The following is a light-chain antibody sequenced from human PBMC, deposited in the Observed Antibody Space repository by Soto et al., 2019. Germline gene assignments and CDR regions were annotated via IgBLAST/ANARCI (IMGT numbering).Light chain of an antibody. J-gene: IGKJ1*01. V-gene: IGKV3-20*01. CDR2: DTS. Sequence: EIVLTQSPGTLSLSPVERATLSCRASQSVSNNYLAWYQQKPGQAPRLLIYDTSNRATGIPDRFSGSGSGTDFTLTISRLEPEDFAVYYCQQYGSSPWTFGQGTKVDI. CDR1: QSVSNNY. CDR3: QQYGSSPWT.